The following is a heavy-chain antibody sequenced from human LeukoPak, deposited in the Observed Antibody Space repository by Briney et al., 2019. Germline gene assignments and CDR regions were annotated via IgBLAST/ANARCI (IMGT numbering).Heavy chain of an antibody. CDR1: GYTFTDYY. Sequence: ASVKVSCKVSGYTFTDYYMHWVQQAPGKGLGWMGLVDPEDGETIYAEKFQGRVTITADTSTDTAYMELSSLRSEDTAVYYCATDSRGLLRLADYWGQGTLVTVSS. V-gene: IGHV1-69-2*01. CDR3: ATDSRGLLRLADY. D-gene: IGHD1-26*01. CDR2: VDPEDGET. J-gene: IGHJ4*02.